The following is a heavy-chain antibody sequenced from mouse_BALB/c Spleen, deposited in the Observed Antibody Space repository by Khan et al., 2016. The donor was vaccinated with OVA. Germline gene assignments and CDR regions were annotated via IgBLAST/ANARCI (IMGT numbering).Heavy chain of an antibody. Sequence: VQLVESGPGLVAPSQSLSITCTVSGFSLTGYGVNWVRQPPGKGLEWLGVIWGDGITDYNSALKSRLSISKDNSKSQVFLTMNSLQTDDTARYDCARGPYFGNYYAMDYWGQGTSVTVSA. D-gene: IGHD2-10*01. CDR1: GFSLTGYG. CDR2: IWGDGIT. J-gene: IGHJ4*01. V-gene: IGHV2-6-7*01. CDR3: ARGPYFGNYYAMDY.